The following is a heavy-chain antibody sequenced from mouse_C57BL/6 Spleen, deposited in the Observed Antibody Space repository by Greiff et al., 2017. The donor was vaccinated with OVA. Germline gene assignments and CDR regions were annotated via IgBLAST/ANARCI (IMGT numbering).Heavy chain of an antibody. V-gene: IGHV1-64*01. CDR2: IHPNSGST. J-gene: IGHJ2*01. CDR3: ARRDTTVGLDY. Sequence: QVQLKQPGAELVKPGDSVKLSCKASGYTLTSYWMHWVKQRPGQGLEWMGMIHPNSGSTNYNEKLKSKATLTVDKSSSTAYMQLSSLTSEYSAVYDCARRDTTVGLDYWGQGTTLTVSS. D-gene: IGHD1-1*01. CDR1: GYTLTSYW.